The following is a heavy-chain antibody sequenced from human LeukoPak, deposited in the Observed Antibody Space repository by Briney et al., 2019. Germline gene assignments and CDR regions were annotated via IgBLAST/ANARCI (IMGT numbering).Heavy chain of an antibody. CDR3: AKDGDPIITTYFDY. CDR1: GFTFSSYV. Sequence: GGSLRLSCAASGFTFSSYVMNWVRQAPGKGLEWVSGIRGSGGRPFYADSVKGRFTISRDSSKNTLYLQMNRLRDEDTAVYYCAKDGDPIITTYFDYWGQGTLVTVSS. CDR2: IRGSGGRP. D-gene: IGHD3-22*01. J-gene: IGHJ4*02. V-gene: IGHV3-23*01.